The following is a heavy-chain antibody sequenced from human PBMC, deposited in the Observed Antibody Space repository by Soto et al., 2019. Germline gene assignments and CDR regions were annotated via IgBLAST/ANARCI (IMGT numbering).Heavy chain of an antibody. J-gene: IGHJ4*02. CDR3: ARGDLEKERYNWNDDY. V-gene: IGHV1-69*13. CDR1: GGTFSSYA. CDR2: IIPIFGTA. D-gene: IGHD1-1*01. Sequence: EASVKVSCKASGGTFSSYAISWVRQAPGRGLEWMGGIIPIFGTANYAQKFQGRVTITADESTSTAYMELSSLRSEDTAVYYCARGDLEKERYNWNDDYWGQGTLVTVSS.